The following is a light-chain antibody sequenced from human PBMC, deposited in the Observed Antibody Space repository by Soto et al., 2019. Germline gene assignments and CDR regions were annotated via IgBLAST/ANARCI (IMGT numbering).Light chain of an antibody. Sequence: DIQMTQSPSSLSASVGDRVTITCRVSQSISKYLNWYQHKPGKGPKLLIYGASTLQSGVPSRFSGSGSGTDFTLTISSLQPEDVATYYCQQSNSIPPWTFGQGTKVEIK. CDR1: QSISKY. V-gene: IGKV1-39*01. J-gene: IGKJ1*01. CDR3: QQSNSIPPWT. CDR2: GAS.